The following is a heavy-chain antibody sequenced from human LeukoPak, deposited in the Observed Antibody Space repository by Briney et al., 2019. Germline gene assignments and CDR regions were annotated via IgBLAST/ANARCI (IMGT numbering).Heavy chain of an antibody. D-gene: IGHD1-26*01. CDR3: ARVKGGSPDAFDI. Sequence: PGGSLRLSCAASGFTFSTYSMNWVRQAPGKGLEWVSSISSSSSTIYYADSVKGRFTISRDNAKNSLYLQMNSLRAEDTAVYYCARVKGGSPDAFDIWGQGTMVTVSS. CDR1: GFTFSTYS. V-gene: IGHV3-21*01. J-gene: IGHJ3*02. CDR2: ISSSSSTI.